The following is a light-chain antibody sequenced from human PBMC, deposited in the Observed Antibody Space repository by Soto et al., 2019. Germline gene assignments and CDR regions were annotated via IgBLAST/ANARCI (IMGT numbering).Light chain of an antibody. Sequence: DIQMTQSPSSLSASVGDRVTITCQASQYISNYLNWYQQKPGKAPKLLIYDDSNLETGVPSRFSGSGSGTDFTFTISSLQPEDIATYYCQQYDNLPTFGEGTKVEIK. CDR2: DDS. V-gene: IGKV1-33*01. CDR3: QQYDNLPT. J-gene: IGKJ1*01. CDR1: QYISNY.